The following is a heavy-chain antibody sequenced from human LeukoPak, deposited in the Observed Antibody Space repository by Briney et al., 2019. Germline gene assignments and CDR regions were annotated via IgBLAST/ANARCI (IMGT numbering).Heavy chain of an antibody. CDR2: IYYSGST. Sequence: KSSETLSLTCTVSGGSISSYYWSWIRQPPGKGLEWIGYIYYSGSTNYNPSLKSRVTISVDTSKNQFSLKLSSVTAADTAVYYCARSRDGFNLDYWGQGTLVTVSS. V-gene: IGHV4-59*08. CDR1: GGSISSYY. D-gene: IGHD5-24*01. CDR3: ARSRDGFNLDY. J-gene: IGHJ4*02.